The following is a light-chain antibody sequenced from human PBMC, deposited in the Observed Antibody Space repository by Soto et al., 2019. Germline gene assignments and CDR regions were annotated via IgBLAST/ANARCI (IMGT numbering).Light chain of an antibody. CDR3: QQRCNWPIT. CDR2: DSS. J-gene: IGKJ5*01. V-gene: IGKV3-11*01. CDR1: QSVSSY. Sequence: EIVWTQSKDTLSLSPGERATLSCRASQSVSSYLAWYQQKPGQAPRLLISDSSNRATGLPARFSGSGSWAGFTLPTRSLEPEAFGVYYWQQRCNWPITLGQGIRLEIK.